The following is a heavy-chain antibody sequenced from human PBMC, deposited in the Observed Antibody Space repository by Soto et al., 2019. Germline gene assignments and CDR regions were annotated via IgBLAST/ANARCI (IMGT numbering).Heavy chain of an antibody. J-gene: IGHJ4*02. D-gene: IGHD3-16*01. Sequence: QVQLVQSGAEVKKPGASVKVSCKASGYTFTSYDINWVRQATGQGLVWMGWMNPNSGNTGYAHKCQGRVTIATNTSISAAYMALRSLRSEDTAVYYCARTLYVVNVDYWGQGTLVTVSA. CDR1: GYTFTSYD. CDR3: ARTLYVVNVDY. CDR2: MNPNSGNT. V-gene: IGHV1-8*01.